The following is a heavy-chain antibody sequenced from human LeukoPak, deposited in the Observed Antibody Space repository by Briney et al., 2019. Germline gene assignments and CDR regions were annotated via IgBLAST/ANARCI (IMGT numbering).Heavy chain of an antibody. Sequence: SETLSLTCTVSGGSISSYYWSWIRQPPGKGLEWIGYIYYSGSTNYNPSLKSRVTISVDTSKNQFSLKLSSVTAADTAVYYCARSRVFDDAFDIWGQGTMVTVSS. V-gene: IGHV4-59*01. CDR3: ARSRVFDDAFDI. J-gene: IGHJ3*02. CDR1: GGSISSYY. CDR2: IYYSGST. D-gene: IGHD6-13*01.